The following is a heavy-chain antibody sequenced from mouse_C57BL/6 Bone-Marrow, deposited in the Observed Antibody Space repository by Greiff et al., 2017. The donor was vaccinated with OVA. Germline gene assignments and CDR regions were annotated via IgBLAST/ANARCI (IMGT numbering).Heavy chain of an antibody. J-gene: IGHJ2*01. D-gene: IGHD2-2*01. CDR3: ARRGKSTMVTTSYYFDY. CDR2: INPGSGGT. V-gene: IGHV1-54*01. Sequence: VQLQQSGAELVRPGTSVKVSCKASGYAFTNYLIEWVKQRPGQGLEWIGVINPGSGGTNYNEKFKGKATLTADKSSSTAYMQLSSLTSEDSAVYFCARRGKSTMVTTSYYFDYWGQGTTLTVSS. CDR1: GYAFTNYL.